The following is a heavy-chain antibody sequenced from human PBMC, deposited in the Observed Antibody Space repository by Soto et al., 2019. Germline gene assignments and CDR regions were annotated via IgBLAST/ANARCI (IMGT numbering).Heavy chain of an antibody. CDR3: ASDGTYYYDSRGFDP. CDR2: IYYSGST. V-gene: IGHV4-30-4*01. CDR1: GGSISSGDYY. Sequence: PSETLSLTCTVSGGSISSGDYYWSWIRQPPGKGLEWIGYIYYSGSTYYNPSLKSRVTISVDTSKNQFSLKLSSVTAADTAVYYCASDGTYYYDSRGFDPWGQGTLVTVSS. J-gene: IGHJ5*02. D-gene: IGHD3-22*01.